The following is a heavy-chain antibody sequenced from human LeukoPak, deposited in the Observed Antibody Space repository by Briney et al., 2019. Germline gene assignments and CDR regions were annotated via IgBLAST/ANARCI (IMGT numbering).Heavy chain of an antibody. J-gene: IGHJ4*02. CDR2: IYPGDSDT. CDR3: ARHPSDVWGSYRPGDY. D-gene: IGHD3-16*02. Sequence: PGESLKISCKGSGYSFTSYWIGWVRQLPGKGLEWMGIIYPGDSDTRYSPSFQGQVTISADKSISTAYLQWSSLKASDTAMYYCARHPSDVWGSYRPGDYWGQGTLVTVSS. CDR1: GYSFTSYW. V-gene: IGHV5-51*01.